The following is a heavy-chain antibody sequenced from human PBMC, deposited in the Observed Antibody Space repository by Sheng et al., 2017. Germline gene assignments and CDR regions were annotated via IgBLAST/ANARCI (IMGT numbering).Heavy chain of an antibody. CDR3: ARQGPGIAAVHPWVWIGY. Sequence: QVQLQQWGAGLLKPSETLSLTCAVYGGSFSGYYWSWIRQPPREGAWSGLGKVNHSGSTNYNPSLKSRVTISVDTSKNQFSLKLSSVTAADTAVYYCARQGPGIAAVHPWVWIGYWGQGTLVTVSS. V-gene: IGHV4-34*01. CDR2: VNHSGST. CDR1: GGSFSGYY. D-gene: IGHD6-13*01. J-gene: IGHJ4*02.